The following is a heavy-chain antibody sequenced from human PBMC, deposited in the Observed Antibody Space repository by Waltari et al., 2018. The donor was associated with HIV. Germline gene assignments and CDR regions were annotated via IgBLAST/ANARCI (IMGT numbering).Heavy chain of an antibody. CDR1: GYTFTRYA. V-gene: IGHV7-4-1*02. Sequence: VQLVQSGSELKKPGASVKVSCKPAGYTFTRYAMHWMRPVPEQGLEWMGWINTNTGNPTYAHGFTGRFVFALDTAVSTAYLQISSLKAEDTAVYYCARGGVVVVPAARVYYYGMDVWGQGTTVTVSS. J-gene: IGHJ6*02. CDR2: INTNTGNP. D-gene: IGHD2-2*01. CDR3: ARGGVVVVPAARVYYYGMDV.